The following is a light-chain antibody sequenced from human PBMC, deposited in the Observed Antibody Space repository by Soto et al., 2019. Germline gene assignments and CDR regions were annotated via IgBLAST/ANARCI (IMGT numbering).Light chain of an antibody. CDR3: QQYANWPKT. Sequence: EIVLTQSPGTLSLSPGERATLSCRASQSVSSSYLAWYQQKPGQAPRLLIYGASSRATGIPDRFSGSGSGTDFTLTISRLEPEDSAVYFCQQYANWPKTFGQGTKVDIK. CDR2: GAS. CDR1: QSVSSSY. J-gene: IGKJ1*01. V-gene: IGKV3-20*01.